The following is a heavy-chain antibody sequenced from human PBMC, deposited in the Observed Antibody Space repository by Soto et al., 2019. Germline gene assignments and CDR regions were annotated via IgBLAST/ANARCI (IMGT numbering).Heavy chain of an antibody. CDR1: GYTFTSYA. Sequence: ASVKVSCKASGYTFTSYAMHWVRQAPGQRLEWMGWINAGNGNTKYSQKFQGRVTITRDTSTSTAYMELSSLRSEDTAVYYRAREPNYYYYYMDVWGKGTTVTVSS. CDR3: AREPNYYYYYMDV. J-gene: IGHJ6*03. V-gene: IGHV1-3*01. CDR2: INAGNGNT.